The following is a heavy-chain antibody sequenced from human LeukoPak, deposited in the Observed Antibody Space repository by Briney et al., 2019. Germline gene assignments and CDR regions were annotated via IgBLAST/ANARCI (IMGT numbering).Heavy chain of an antibody. CDR1: GYSISSGYY. D-gene: IGHD3-16*01. V-gene: IGHV4-38-2*02. CDR2: IYYAGSS. CDR3: GRQAVIIPPGGGGPWFAP. Sequence: PSETLSLTCTVSGYSISSGYYWGWIRQPPGKGLEWIANIYYAGSSNYNPSLKSRVSVSIDASKNHLSLNLTSETAADTAIYYWGRQAVIIPPGGGGPWFAPGGREPLVTVS. J-gene: IGHJ5*02.